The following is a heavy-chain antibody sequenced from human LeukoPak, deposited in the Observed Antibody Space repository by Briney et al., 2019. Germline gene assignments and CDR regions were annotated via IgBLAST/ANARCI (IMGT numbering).Heavy chain of an antibody. Sequence: SETLSLTCAVYGGSFSGYYWSWIRQPPGKGLEWIGYIYYSGSTNYNPSLKSRVTISVDTSKNQFSLKLSSVTAADTAVYYCARGGPAVAGTFDYWGQGTLVTVSS. V-gene: IGHV4-59*01. CDR1: GGSFSGYY. CDR3: ARGGPAVAGTFDY. D-gene: IGHD6-19*01. J-gene: IGHJ4*02. CDR2: IYYSGST.